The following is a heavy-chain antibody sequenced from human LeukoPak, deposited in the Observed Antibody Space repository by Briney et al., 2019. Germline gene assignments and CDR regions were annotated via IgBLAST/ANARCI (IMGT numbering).Heavy chain of an antibody. D-gene: IGHD6-19*01. Sequence: GASVKVSCKASGYTFTSYAMHWVRQAPGQRLEWMGWINAGNGNTKYSQKFQGRVTITRDTSASTAYMEQSSLRSEDTAVYYCAGQYSSGWSDPFDAFDIWGQGTMVTVSS. CDR3: AGQYSSGWSDPFDAFDI. J-gene: IGHJ3*02. CDR2: INAGNGNT. CDR1: GYTFTSYA. V-gene: IGHV1-3*01.